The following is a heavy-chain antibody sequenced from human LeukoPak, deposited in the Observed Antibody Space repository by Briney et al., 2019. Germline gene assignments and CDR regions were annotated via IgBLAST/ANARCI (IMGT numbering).Heavy chain of an antibody. CDR3: ARTEWLQAFDY. D-gene: IGHD5-24*01. CDR1: GGSISSYY. CDR2: IYYSGST. Sequence: PSETLSLTCTVSGGSISSYYWSWVRQPPGKGLEWVGYIYYSGSTNYNPSLKRRVTISVDTSKNQFSLKLSSVTAADTAVYYCARTEWLQAFDYWGQGALVTVSS. V-gene: IGHV4-59*01. J-gene: IGHJ4*02.